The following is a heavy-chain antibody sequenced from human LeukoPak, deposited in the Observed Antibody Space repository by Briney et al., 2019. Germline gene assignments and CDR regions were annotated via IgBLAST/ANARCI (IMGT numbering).Heavy chain of an antibody. CDR1: GYTLTELS. J-gene: IGHJ5*02. CDR2: FDPEDGEA. V-gene: IGHV1-24*01. CDR3: ATDLGSGRSDP. D-gene: IGHD3-10*02. Sequence: ASVKVSCKVSGYTLTELSMHWVRQAPGKGLEWVGGFDPEDGEAIYAQKFQGRVTMTEDTSTDTAYMELSSLRSEDTAVYYCATDLGSGRSDPWGQGTLVTVSS.